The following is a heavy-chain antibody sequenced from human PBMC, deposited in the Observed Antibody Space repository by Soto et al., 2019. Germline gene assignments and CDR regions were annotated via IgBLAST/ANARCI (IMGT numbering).Heavy chain of an antibody. Sequence: QVQLVQSGAEVKKPGASVKVSCKASGYTFTGYYMHWVRQAPGQGLEWMGWINPNSGGTNYAQKCQGRVTMTRDTSISTAYMELSRLRSDDTAVYYCARGLNGWNAEFGYWGQGTLVTVSS. D-gene: IGHD1-1*01. CDR3: ARGLNGWNAEFGY. CDR1: GYTFTGYY. CDR2: INPNSGGT. J-gene: IGHJ4*02. V-gene: IGHV1-2*02.